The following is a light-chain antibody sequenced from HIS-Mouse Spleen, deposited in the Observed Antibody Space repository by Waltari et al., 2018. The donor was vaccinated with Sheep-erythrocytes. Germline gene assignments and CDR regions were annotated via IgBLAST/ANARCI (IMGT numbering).Light chain of an antibody. Sequence: QSALTQPASVSGSPGQSIPISCTGTSSDVGGSNYVPWYQPHPGKAPKLMIYEVSNRPSGVSNRFSGSKSGNTASLTISGLQAEDEADYYCSSYTSSSTQVFGGGTKLTVL. V-gene: IGLV2-14*01. CDR2: EVS. J-gene: IGLJ2*01. CDR1: SSDVGGSNY. CDR3: SSYTSSSTQV.